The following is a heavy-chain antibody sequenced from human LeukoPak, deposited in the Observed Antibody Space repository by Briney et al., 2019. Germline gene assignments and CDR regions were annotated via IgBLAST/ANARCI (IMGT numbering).Heavy chain of an antibody. CDR3: AKGDYYGSGDAFDI. Sequence: GRSLRLSCAASGFTFDDYAMHWVQQAPGKGLEWVSGISWNSGSIGYADSVKGRFTISRDNAKNSLYLQMNSLRAEDTALYYCAKGDYYGSGDAFDIWGQGTMVTVSS. V-gene: IGHV3-9*01. J-gene: IGHJ3*02. CDR1: GFTFDDYA. CDR2: ISWNSGSI. D-gene: IGHD3-10*01.